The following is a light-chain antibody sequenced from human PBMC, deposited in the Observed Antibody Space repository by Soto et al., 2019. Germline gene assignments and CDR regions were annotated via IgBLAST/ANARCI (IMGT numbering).Light chain of an antibody. J-gene: IGKJ1*01. V-gene: IGKV1-5*01. Sequence: EIQMTQSPSTLSASVGDRVTITCRASQSISSWLAWYQQKPGQAPKLLIYDASNLESGVPSRFRGSGSGTDFTLTISSLQPDDFATYYCQQYNTFWTFGQGTKVDI. CDR2: DAS. CDR3: QQYNTFWT. CDR1: QSISSW.